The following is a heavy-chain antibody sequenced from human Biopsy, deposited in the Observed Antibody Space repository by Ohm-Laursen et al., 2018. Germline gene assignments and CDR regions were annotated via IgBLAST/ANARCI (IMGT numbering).Heavy chain of an antibody. CDR1: GFTLSSYS. Sequence: SLRLSCVASGFTLSSYSMNWVRQTPGKGLEWVSTISSSGDNIYYVDSVKGRFTISRDNAKNSLYLQMNSLRAEDTAVYYCARSRGSSGIATIYYYGMDVWGQGTTVTVSS. CDR3: ARSRGSSGIATIYYYGMDV. D-gene: IGHD3-10*01. V-gene: IGHV3-21*01. J-gene: IGHJ6*02. CDR2: ISSSGDNI.